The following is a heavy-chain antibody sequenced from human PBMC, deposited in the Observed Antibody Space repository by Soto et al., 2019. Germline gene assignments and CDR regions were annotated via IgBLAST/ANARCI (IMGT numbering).Heavy chain of an antibody. CDR1: GFTFGDYV. CDR3: ARGSRDSYPGSRIFDL. V-gene: IGHV3-23*01. J-gene: IGHJ4*02. CDR2: TTDTDGDR. D-gene: IGHD3-10*01. Sequence: PGGSLRLSCTASGFTFGDYVLSWVRQAPGKGPEWVSTTTDTDGDRKYADSVRGRFTISRDNSKNTLYLQMSSLRAEDSAVYFCARGSRDSYPGSRIFDLWGRGTRVTVSS.